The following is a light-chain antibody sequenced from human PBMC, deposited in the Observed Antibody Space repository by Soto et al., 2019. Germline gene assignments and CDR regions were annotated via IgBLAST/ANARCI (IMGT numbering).Light chain of an antibody. J-gene: IGLJ3*02. V-gene: IGLV2-23*01. CDR1: SSDLGRYDL. Sequence: QSALTQPASVSGSPGQSITISCTGTSSDLGRYDLVSWYQQYPGKVPKLIIYEGSKRPSGVSDRFSGSKSAYTASLTISGLQAEDEADYYCSSYAGSSNWVFGGGTKLTVI. CDR2: EGS. CDR3: SSYAGSSNWV.